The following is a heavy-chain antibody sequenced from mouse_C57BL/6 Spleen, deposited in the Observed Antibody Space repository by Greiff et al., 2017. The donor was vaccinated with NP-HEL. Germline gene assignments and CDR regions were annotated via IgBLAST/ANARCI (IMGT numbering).Heavy chain of an antibody. V-gene: IGHV1-69*01. CDR3: ARSLYYYGSSYGFDV. Sequence: QVQLQQPGAELVMPGASVKLSCKASGYTFTSYWMHWVKQRPGQGLEWIGEIDPSDSYTNYNQKFKGKSTLTVDKSSSTAYMQLSSLTSEDSAVYYCARSLYYYGSSYGFDVWGTGTTVTVSS. J-gene: IGHJ1*03. D-gene: IGHD1-1*01. CDR1: GYTFTSYW. CDR2: IDPSDSYT.